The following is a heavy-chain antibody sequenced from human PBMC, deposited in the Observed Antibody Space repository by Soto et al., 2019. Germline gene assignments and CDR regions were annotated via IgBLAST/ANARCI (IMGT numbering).Heavy chain of an antibody. V-gene: IGHV1-2*04. Sequence: ASVKVSCKARGYTFTGYGMYWVRQAPGQGLEWMGWINPNSGGTNYAQKFQGWVTMTRDTSISTAYMELSRLRSDDTAVYYCARDRRLRYFDWLSPYYYYYMLVSGTAPTVTVS. J-gene: IGHJ6*03. CDR3: ARDRRLRYFDWLSPYYYYYMLV. CDR1: GYTFTGYG. CDR2: INPNSGGT. D-gene: IGHD3-9*01.